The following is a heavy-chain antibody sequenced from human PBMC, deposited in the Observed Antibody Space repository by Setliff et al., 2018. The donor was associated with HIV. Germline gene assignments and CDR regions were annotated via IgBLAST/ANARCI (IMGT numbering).Heavy chain of an antibody. V-gene: IGHV4-4*09. Sequence: PSETLSLTCTVSGGSISSYYWSWIRQPPGKGLEWIGYIYTSGSTNYNPSLKSRVTISLDTSKNQFSLKLSSLTAADTAVYYCASSSGWYGAAQCDPWGQGTRVTVSS. CDR2: IYTSGST. D-gene: IGHD6-19*01. J-gene: IGHJ5*02. CDR3: ASSSGWYGAAQCDP. CDR1: GGSISSYY.